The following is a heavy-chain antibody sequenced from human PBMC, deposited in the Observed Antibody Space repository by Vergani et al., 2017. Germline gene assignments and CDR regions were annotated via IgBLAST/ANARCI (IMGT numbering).Heavy chain of an antibody. CDR2: IIPILGIA. CDR1: GGTFSSYT. J-gene: IGHJ4*02. CDR3: ARGDYGILTGYRY. Sequence: QVQLVQSGAEVKKPGSSVKVSCKASGGTFSSYTISWVRQAPGQGLEWMGRIIPILGIANYAQKFQGRVTMTRDTSTSTVYMELSSLRSEDTAIYYCARGDYGILTGYRYWGQGTLVTVS. V-gene: IGHV1-69*02. D-gene: IGHD3-9*01.